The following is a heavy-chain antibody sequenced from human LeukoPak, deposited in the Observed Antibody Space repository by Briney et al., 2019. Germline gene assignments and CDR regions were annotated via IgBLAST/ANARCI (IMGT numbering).Heavy chain of an antibody. CDR1: GFTFSSYA. V-gene: IGHV3-23*01. CDR2: ISGSGNSI. Sequence: GGSLRLSCAASGFTFSSYAMSWVRQAPGKGLEWVSTISGSGNSIYYAESVKGRLTISRDNSKNTLYLQMNSLRDEDTAVYYCARVLYYDSSGFDYWGQGTLVTVSS. CDR3: ARVLYYDSSGFDY. D-gene: IGHD3-22*01. J-gene: IGHJ4*02.